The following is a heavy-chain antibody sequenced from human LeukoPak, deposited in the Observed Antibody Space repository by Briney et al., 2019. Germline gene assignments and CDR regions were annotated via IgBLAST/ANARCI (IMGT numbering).Heavy chain of an antibody. CDR1: GFTFSSYG. Sequence: GGSLRLSCAASGFTFSSYGMHWVRQAPGKGLEWVAVIWYDGSNKYYADSVKGRSTISRDNSKNTLYLQMNSLRAEDTAVYYCARAGVPAAIPYYYYMDVWGKGTTVTVSS. CDR3: ARAGVPAAIPYYYYMDV. J-gene: IGHJ6*03. CDR2: IWYDGSNK. V-gene: IGHV3-33*08. D-gene: IGHD2-2*01.